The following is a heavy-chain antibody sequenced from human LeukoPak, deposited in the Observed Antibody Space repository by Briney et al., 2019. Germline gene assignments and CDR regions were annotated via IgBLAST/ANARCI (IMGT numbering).Heavy chain of an antibody. CDR1: GDSISSSSYY. D-gene: IGHD2-21*01. CDR3: AREYSRSVVAGSRPDY. V-gene: IGHV4-39*02. Sequence: KSSETLALTCTVSGDSISSSSYYWGWIRQPPGKGLEWIGSIYYRGTTYYDTSLKSRFTITVDTSNNQFSLKLNSVTAADTAVYFCAREYSRSVVAGSRPDYWGQGLLVAVSS. CDR2: IYYRGTT. J-gene: IGHJ4*02.